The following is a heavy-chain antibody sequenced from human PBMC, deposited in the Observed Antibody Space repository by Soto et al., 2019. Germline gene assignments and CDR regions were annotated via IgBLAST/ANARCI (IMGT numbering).Heavy chain of an antibody. Sequence: ASVKVSCKASGYTFTGYYMHWVRQAPGQGLEWMGWINPNSGGTNYAQKFQGRVTMTRDTSISTAYMELSRLRSDDTAVYYCARTRYCSGGSCYAWFDHWGQGTLVTVS. CDR3: ARTRYCSGGSCYAWFDH. J-gene: IGHJ5*02. D-gene: IGHD2-15*01. CDR1: GYTFTGYY. CDR2: INPNSGGT. V-gene: IGHV1-2*02.